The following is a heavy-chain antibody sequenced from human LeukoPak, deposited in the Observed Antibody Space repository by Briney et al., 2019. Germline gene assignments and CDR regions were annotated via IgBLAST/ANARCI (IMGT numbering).Heavy chain of an antibody. CDR1: GYTLTELS. J-gene: IGHJ4*02. Sequence: ASVKASCKVSGYTLTELSMHWVRQAPGKGLEWMGGFDPEDGETIYAQKFQGRVTMTEDTSTDTAYMELSSLRSEDTAVYYCATLYDWNDVFDYWGQGTLVTVSS. D-gene: IGHD1-1*01. CDR2: FDPEDGET. CDR3: ATLYDWNDVFDY. V-gene: IGHV1-24*01.